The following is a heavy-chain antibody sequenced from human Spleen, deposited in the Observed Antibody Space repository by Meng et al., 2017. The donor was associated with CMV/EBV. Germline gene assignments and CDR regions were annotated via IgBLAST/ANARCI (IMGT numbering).Heavy chain of an antibody. CDR3: AKIPGFVEMATITG. Sequence: GESLKISCAASGFTFSSYGMHWVRQAPGKGLEWVAFIRYDGSNKYYADSVKGRFTIPRDNSKNTLYLQMNSLRAEDTAVYYCAKIPGFVEMATITGWGQGTLVTVSS. V-gene: IGHV3-30*02. CDR2: IRYDGSNK. CDR1: GFTFSSYG. D-gene: IGHD5-24*01. J-gene: IGHJ4*02.